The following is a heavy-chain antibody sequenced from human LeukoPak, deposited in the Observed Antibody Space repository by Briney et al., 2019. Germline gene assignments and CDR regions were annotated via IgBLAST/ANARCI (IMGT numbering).Heavy chain of an antibody. CDR2: IYYSGST. CDR3: VRGSTLGHYQY. Sequence: SETLSLTCTVSGGSISSSTYYWGWIPRPPGKGVEWIGSIYYSGSTYYNPSLKSRVTVSVDTAKNQVSLKLSSVTAADTAVYYCVRGSTLGHYQYWGQGTLVTVSS. J-gene: IGHJ4*02. D-gene: IGHD3-10*01. V-gene: IGHV4-39*01. CDR1: GGSISSSTYY.